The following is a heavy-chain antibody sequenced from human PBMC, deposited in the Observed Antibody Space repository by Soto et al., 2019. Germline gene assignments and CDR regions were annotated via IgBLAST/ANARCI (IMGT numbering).Heavy chain of an antibody. D-gene: IGHD6-19*01. CDR2: IYYSGST. CDR3: ARDPGYSSGWGPFDY. J-gene: IGHJ4*02. V-gene: IGHV4-59*01. Sequence: PSETLSLTCTVSGGSISSYYWSWIRQPPGKGLEWIGYIYYSGSTNYNPSLKSRVTISVDTSKNQFSLKLSSVTAADTAVYYCARDPGYSSGWGPFDYWGQGTLVTVSS. CDR1: GGSISSYY.